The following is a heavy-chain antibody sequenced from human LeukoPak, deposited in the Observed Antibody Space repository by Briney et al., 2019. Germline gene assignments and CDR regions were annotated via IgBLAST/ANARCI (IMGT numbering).Heavy chain of an antibody. CDR2: INHEGSN. CDR3: AMKSQVLHDDRLYTWFDP. V-gene: IGHV4-34*01. D-gene: IGHD2-2*02. Sequence: SETLSLTCSVNGESFSHFYWAWIRQFPGKGLEWIGEINHEGSNNYNPSLNSRVTISVDVSKNQFSLKVTSVTAADTAVYYCAMKSQVLHDDRLYTWFDPWSQGTRVTVSS. CDR1: GESFSHFY. J-gene: IGHJ5*02.